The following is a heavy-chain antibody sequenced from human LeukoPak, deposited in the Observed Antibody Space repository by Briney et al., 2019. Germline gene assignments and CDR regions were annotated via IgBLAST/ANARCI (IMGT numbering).Heavy chain of an antibody. CDR2: IYYSGST. CDR1: GCSISSDGYY. V-gene: IGHV4-31*03. CDR3: ARDLGYGSGPFDL. Sequence: SQTLSLTCTVSGCSISSDGYYWSWIRQHPGKGLEWIGYIYYSGSTYYNPSLKSRVSISVDTSKNQFSLKLSSVTAADTAVYYCARDLGYGSGPFDLWGRGTLVTVSS. D-gene: IGHD3-10*01. J-gene: IGHJ2*01.